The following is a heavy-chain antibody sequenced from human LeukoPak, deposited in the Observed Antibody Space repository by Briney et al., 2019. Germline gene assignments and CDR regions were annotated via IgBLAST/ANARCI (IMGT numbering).Heavy chain of an antibody. Sequence: EASVKVSCKASGGTFSSYAISWVRQAPGQGLEWMGGIIPIFGTANYAQKFQGRVTITTDESTSAAYMELSSLRSEDTAVYYCARDCSYYGSGSYCSGFDPWGQGTLVTVSS. V-gene: IGHV1-69*05. D-gene: IGHD3-10*01. CDR2: IIPIFGTA. J-gene: IGHJ5*02. CDR1: GGTFSSYA. CDR3: ARDCSYYGSGSYCSGFDP.